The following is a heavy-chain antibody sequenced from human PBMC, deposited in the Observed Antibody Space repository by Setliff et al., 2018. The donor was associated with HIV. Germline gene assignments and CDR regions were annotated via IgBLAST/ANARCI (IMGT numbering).Heavy chain of an antibody. CDR2: IYHSGST. CDR3: ARSIVGAAISAFDI. Sequence: PSETLSLTCAVSGYSISSGYYWGWIRQPPGKGLEWIGSIYHSGSTYYNPSLKSRVTISIDTSENQFALNLRSVTAADTAVYFCARSIVGAAISAFDIWGQGTMVTVSS. J-gene: IGHJ3*02. CDR1: GYSISSGYY. D-gene: IGHD1-26*01. V-gene: IGHV4-38-2*01.